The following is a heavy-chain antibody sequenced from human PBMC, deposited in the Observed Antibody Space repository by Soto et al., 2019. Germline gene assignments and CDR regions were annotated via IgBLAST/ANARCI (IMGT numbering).Heavy chain of an antibody. D-gene: IGHD1-26*01. V-gene: IGHV3-33*01. J-gene: IGHJ6*02. Sequence: PGGSLRLSCAASGFTFSSYGMHWVRQAPGKGLEWVAVIWYDGSNKYYADSVKGRFTISRDNSKNTLYLQMNSLRAEDTAVYYCARVKSGSYFQSTDYGMDVWGQGTTVTVSS. CDR1: GFTFSSYG. CDR2: IWYDGSNK. CDR3: ARVKSGSYFQSTDYGMDV.